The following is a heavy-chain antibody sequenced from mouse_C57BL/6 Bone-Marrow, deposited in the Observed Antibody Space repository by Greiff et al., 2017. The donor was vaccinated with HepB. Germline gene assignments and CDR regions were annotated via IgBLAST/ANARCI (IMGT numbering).Heavy chain of an antibody. CDR2: INPSTGGT. J-gene: IGHJ4*01. V-gene: IGHV1-42*01. CDR3: ARDGGYYEDYAMDY. CDR1: GYSFTGYY. Sequence: VQLQQSGPELVKPGASVKISCNASGYSFTGYYMNWVKQSPEKSLEWIGEINPSTGGTNYNPKVKAKAKLTVDKSSSTAYMQLKSQTSEDSAVYYCARDGGYYEDYAMDYWGQGTSVTVSS. D-gene: IGHD2-3*01.